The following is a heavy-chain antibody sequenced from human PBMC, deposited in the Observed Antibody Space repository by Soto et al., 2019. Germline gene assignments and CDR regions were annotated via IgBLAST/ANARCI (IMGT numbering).Heavy chain of an antibody. D-gene: IGHD3-9*01. CDR3: ARELSNILTGYYYYYYGMDV. CDR2: IYTSGST. J-gene: IGHJ6*02. CDR1: GGSISSYY. V-gene: IGHV4-4*07. Sequence: KPSETLSLTCTVSGGSISSYYWSWIRQPAGKGLEWIGRIYTSGSTNYNPSLKSRVTMSVDTSKNQFSLKLSSVTAADTAVYYCARELSNILTGYYYYYYGMDVWGQGTTVTVSS.